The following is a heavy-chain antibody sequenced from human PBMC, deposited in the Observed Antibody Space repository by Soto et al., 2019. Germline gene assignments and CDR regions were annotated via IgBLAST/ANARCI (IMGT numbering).Heavy chain of an antibody. Sequence: SETLSLTCTVSGGSISSSSYYWGWIRQPPGKGLEWIGSIYYSGSTYYNPSLKRRVTISVDTSKNQFSLKLSSVTAADTAVYYCVGAPEYYYYYMDVWGKGTTVTVSS. V-gene: IGHV4-39*01. CDR3: VGAPEYYYYYMDV. J-gene: IGHJ6*03. D-gene: IGHD1-26*01. CDR2: IYYSGST. CDR1: GGSISSSSYY.